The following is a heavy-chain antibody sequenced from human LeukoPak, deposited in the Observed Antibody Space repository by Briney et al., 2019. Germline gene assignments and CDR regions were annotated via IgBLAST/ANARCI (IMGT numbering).Heavy chain of an antibody. Sequence: SETLSLTCAVYGGSFSGYYWSWIRQPPGKGLEWIGEINHSGSTNYNPSLKSRVTISVDTSKNQFSLNLSSVTAADTAVYYCARGRGGSGSLDWGQGTLVTVSS. V-gene: IGHV4-34*01. CDR2: INHSGST. CDR3: ARGRGGSGSLD. J-gene: IGHJ4*02. CDR1: GGSFSGYY. D-gene: IGHD6-25*01.